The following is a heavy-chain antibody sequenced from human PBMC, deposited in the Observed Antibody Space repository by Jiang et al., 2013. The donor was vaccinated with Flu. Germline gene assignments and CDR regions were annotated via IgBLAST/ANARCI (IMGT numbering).Heavy chain of an antibody. CDR3: ARGFPGLRPGLGGYFDY. CDR2: IYYSGST. D-gene: IGHD4-17*01. J-gene: IGHJ4*02. V-gene: IGHV4-31*03. CDR1: GGSISSGGYY. Sequence: TCTVSGGSISSGGYYWSWIRQHPGKGLEWIGYIYYSGSTYYNPSLKSRVTISVDTSKNQFSLKLSSVTAADTAVYYCARGFPGLRPGLGGYFDYWGQGTLVTVSS.